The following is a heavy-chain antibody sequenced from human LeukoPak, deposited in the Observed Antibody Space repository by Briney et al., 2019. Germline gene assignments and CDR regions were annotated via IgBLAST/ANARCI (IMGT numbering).Heavy chain of an antibody. V-gene: IGHV3-7*01. D-gene: IGHD6-19*01. CDR2: IKQDGSER. CDR1: GFTFSSYW. Sequence: GGSLRLSCAASGFTFSSYWMSWVRQAPGKGLEWVANIKQDGSERYYVDSVKGRFTISRDNAKNSLYLQMNSLRAEDTAVYYCARFALGPIAEAPYFDYWGQGTLVTVSS. CDR3: ARFALGPIAEAPYFDY. J-gene: IGHJ4*02.